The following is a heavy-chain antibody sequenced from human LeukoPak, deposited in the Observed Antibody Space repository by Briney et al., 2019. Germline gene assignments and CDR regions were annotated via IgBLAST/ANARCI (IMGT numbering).Heavy chain of an antibody. Sequence: ASVKVSCKDSGGTFSSYAISWVRQAPGQGLEWMGRIIPIFGTANYAQKFQGRVTITTDESTSTAYMELSSLRSEDTAVYYCARARKGYYYDSSGYGDFDYWGQGTLVTVSS. D-gene: IGHD3-22*01. J-gene: IGHJ4*02. V-gene: IGHV1-69*05. CDR3: ARARKGYYYDSSGYGDFDY. CDR2: IIPIFGTA. CDR1: GGTFSSYA.